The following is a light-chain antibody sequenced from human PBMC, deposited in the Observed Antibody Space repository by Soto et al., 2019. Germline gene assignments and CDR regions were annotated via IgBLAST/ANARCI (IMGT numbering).Light chain of an antibody. V-gene: IGLV2-14*01. CDR3: SSYTSSSIPYV. CDR2: DVS. CDR1: SSDVGGYNY. J-gene: IGLJ1*01. Sequence: QSALTQPRSVSGSPGQSITISCTGTSSDVGGYNYVSWYQQHPGKAPKLMIYDVSNRPSGVSNRFSGSKSGNTASLTISGLQAEDEADYYCSSYTSSSIPYVFGTGTKVTVL.